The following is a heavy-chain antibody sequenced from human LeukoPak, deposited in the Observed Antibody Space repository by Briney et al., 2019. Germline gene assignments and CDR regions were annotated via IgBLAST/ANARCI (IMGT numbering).Heavy chain of an antibody. Sequence: SETLSLTCAVYGVSFSGYYWSWIRQPPGKGLEWIGEINHSGSTNYNPSLKSRVTISVDTSKNQFSLKLSSVTAADTAVYYCASLYYYGSGSQFDYWGQGTLVTVSS. J-gene: IGHJ4*02. CDR2: INHSGST. V-gene: IGHV4-34*01. CDR1: GVSFSGYY. D-gene: IGHD3-10*01. CDR3: ASLYYYGSGSQFDY.